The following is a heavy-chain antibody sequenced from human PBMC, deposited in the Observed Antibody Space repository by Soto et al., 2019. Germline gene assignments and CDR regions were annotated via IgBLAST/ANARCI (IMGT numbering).Heavy chain of an antibody. V-gene: IGHV3-21*01. CDR2: ISSSSSYI. J-gene: IGHJ4*02. D-gene: IGHD3-16*01. CDR1: GFTFSSYS. CDR3: ARDGLRFIQFPRVIDY. Sequence: GGSLRLSCAASGFTFSSYSMNWVRQAPGKGLEWVSSISSSSSYIYYADSVKGRFTISRDNAKNSLYLQMNSLRAEDTAVYYCARDGLRFIQFPRVIDYWGQGTLVTVSS.